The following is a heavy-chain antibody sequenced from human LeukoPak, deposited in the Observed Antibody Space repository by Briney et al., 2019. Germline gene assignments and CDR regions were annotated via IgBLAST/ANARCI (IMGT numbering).Heavy chain of an antibody. CDR1: GFTFSSYA. V-gene: IGHV3-30-3*01. Sequence: QTGGSLRLSCAASGFTFSSYAMHWVRQAPGKGLEWVAVISYDGSNKYYADSVKGRFTISRDNSKNTLYLQMNSLRAEDTAVYYCARCSGGSCYIPPDYWGQGTLVTVSS. CDR2: ISYDGSNK. J-gene: IGHJ4*02. D-gene: IGHD2-15*01. CDR3: ARCSGGSCYIPPDY.